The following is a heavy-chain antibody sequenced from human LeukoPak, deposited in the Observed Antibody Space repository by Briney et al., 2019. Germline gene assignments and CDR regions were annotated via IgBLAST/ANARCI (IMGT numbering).Heavy chain of an antibody. J-gene: IGHJ6*03. Sequence: GGSLRLSCAASGFTFSSYGMHWVRQAPGKGLEWVAFIRYDGSNKYYADSVKGRFTISRDNAKNSLYLQMNNLRAEDTAVYYCARDKGTVTPRGYYYYIDVWGRGTTVAVSS. CDR3: ARDKGTVTPRGYYYYIDV. CDR2: IRYDGSNK. D-gene: IGHD4-11*01. V-gene: IGHV3-30*02. CDR1: GFTFSSYG.